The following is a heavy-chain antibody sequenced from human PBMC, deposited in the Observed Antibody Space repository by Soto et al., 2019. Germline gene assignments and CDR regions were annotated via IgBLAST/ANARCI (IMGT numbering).Heavy chain of an antibody. Sequence: QVQLVQSGAEVKKPGSSVKVSCKASGGTFSSYALSWVRQAPGQGLEWMGGIIPIFGTANYAQKFQGRVTITADESTSTAYMELSSRRSEDTAVYYCAREPLSGSGYNLMPFDYWGQGTLVTVSS. V-gene: IGHV1-69*12. CDR1: GGTFSSYA. CDR3: AREPLSGSGYNLMPFDY. J-gene: IGHJ4*02. CDR2: IIPIFGTA. D-gene: IGHD3-22*01.